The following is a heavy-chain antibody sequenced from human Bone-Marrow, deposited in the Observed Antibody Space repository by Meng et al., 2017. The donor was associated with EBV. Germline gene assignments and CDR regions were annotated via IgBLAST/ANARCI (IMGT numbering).Heavy chain of an antibody. CDR1: GYTFTSYD. Sequence: QGQLVPGGAEVKKPGASVKVSCKAAGYTFTSYDIHWVRQATGQGLEWMGWMNPNSGNTGYAQKFQDRVTMTRNTSISTAYMELSSLRSEDTAVYYCARGTYDRPVDPWGQGTLVTVSS. V-gene: IGHV1-8*01. D-gene: IGHD3-16*01. J-gene: IGHJ5*02. CDR2: MNPNSGNT. CDR3: ARGTYDRPVDP.